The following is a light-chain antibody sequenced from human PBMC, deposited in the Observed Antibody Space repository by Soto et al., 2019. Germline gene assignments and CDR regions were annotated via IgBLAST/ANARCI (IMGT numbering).Light chain of an antibody. CDR3: CSYAVSNYV. CDR2: EGS. V-gene: IGLV2-23*01. Sequence: QSALTQPASVSGSPGQSITISCTGTSSDVGSYNLVSWYQQHPGKAPKLMIYEGSKRPSGVSNRFSGSKSGNTASLTISGLQAEYEADYSSCSYAVSNYVFGTGTNVTVL. J-gene: IGLJ1*01. CDR1: SSDVGSYNL.